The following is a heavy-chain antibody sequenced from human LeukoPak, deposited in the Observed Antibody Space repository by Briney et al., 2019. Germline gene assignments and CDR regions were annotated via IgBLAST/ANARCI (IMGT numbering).Heavy chain of an antibody. CDR2: IYTSGST. D-gene: IGHD6-13*01. J-gene: IGHJ4*02. Sequence: PSETLPLTCTVPGGSISSYNWSWIRKPAGKGLEWIGRIYTSGSTNCNPSLKSRVTMSVDTSKNQFSLKLSSVTAADTAVYYCASGDAAAAAYYFDYWGQGTLVTVSS. CDR3: ASGDAAAAAYYFDY. CDR1: GGSISSYN. V-gene: IGHV4-4*07.